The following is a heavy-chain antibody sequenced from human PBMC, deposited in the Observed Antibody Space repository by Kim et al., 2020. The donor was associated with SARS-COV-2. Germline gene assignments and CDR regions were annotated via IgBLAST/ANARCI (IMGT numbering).Heavy chain of an antibody. CDR2: ISGSGINT. J-gene: IGHJ4*02. D-gene: IGHD3-10*01. Sequence: GGSLRLSCAASAFTFSSFPMSWVRHAPGKGLEWVSGISGSGINTYYTDSVKGRFTISRDNSKNTLYLQMNSLRAEDTAVYYCAKDGTQMYYYGSGSPTYFDYWGQGTLVTVSS. CDR1: AFTFSSFP. CDR3: AKDGTQMYYYGSGSPTYFDY. V-gene: IGHV3-23*01.